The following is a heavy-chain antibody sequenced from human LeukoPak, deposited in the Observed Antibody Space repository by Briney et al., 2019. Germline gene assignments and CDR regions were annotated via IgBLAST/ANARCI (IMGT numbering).Heavy chain of an antibody. CDR1: GYNFPIYW. CDR2: IYPGDSDT. Sequence: GESLKISCEASGYNFPIYWIGCVRQMRGKGLEWMGIIYPGDSDTRYSPSFQGQVTISADKSISTAYLQWSSLKASDTAMYYCARREYNWNPRSDYWGQGTLVTVSS. D-gene: IGHD1-20*01. V-gene: IGHV5-51*01. J-gene: IGHJ4*02. CDR3: ARREYNWNPRSDY.